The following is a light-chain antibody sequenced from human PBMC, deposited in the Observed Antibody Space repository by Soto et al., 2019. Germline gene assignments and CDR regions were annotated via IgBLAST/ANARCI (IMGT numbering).Light chain of an antibody. CDR3: QHDGSTPWT. CDR1: QSVCSRC. V-gene: IGKV3-20*01. CDR2: GAS. Sequence: EIVLTQSPGTLSLSPGEGGTLSCRASQSVCSRCLAWYQQKPGQAPRLLIFGASSRATGIPDTFSGCGSGTDFTLTISRLEPEDSAVYYCQHDGSTPWTFGQGTKVEI. J-gene: IGKJ1*01.